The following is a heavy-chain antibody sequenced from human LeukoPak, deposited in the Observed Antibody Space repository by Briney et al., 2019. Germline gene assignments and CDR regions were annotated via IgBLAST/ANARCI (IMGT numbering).Heavy chain of an antibody. J-gene: IGHJ4*02. CDR3: ATPAPEDHPDIKPFDY. CDR2: ISSSSSYI. Sequence: GGSLRLSCAASGFTFSSYSMNWVRQAPGKGLEWVSSISSSSSYIYYADSVKGRLTISRDNAKNSLYLQMNSLRAEDTAVYYCATPAPEDHPDIKPFDYWGQGTLVTVSS. V-gene: IGHV3-21*01. CDR1: GFTFSSYS.